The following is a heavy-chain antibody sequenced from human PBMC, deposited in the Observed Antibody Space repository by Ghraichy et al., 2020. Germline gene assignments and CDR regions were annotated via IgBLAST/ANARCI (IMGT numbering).Heavy chain of an antibody. CDR2: IYTGGTT. Sequence: LSLTCAASGFSVSDNYMTWVRQTPGKGLQWVSTIYTGGTTFYADSVKGRFIVSRDNSKNTISLQMSSLRAEDTAIYYCVREGGSCYGMDVWGQGAMVTVSS. D-gene: IGHD2-2*03. CDR3: VREGGSCYGMDV. V-gene: IGHV3-53*01. CDR1: GFSVSDNY. J-gene: IGHJ6*02.